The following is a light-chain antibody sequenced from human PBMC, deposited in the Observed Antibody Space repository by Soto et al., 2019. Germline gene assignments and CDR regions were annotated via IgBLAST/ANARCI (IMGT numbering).Light chain of an antibody. Sequence: EIVMTQSPATLSVSPGERATLSCRASQSVSSDLAWYQQKPGQPPRLLVFGASTRATGIPDRFSGSGSGTDFTLTISRLEPEDFAVYYCQQYGSSPPWTCGQGTKGDIK. CDR3: QQYGSSPPWT. V-gene: IGKV3-20*01. CDR1: QSVSSD. J-gene: IGKJ1*01. CDR2: GAS.